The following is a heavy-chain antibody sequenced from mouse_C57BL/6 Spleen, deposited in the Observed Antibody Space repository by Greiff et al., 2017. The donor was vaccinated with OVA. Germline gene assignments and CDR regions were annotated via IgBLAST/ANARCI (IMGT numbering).Heavy chain of an antibody. CDR1: GYTFTSYW. D-gene: IGHD1-1*01. CDR2: IHPNSGST. CDR3: ARSNYGTWYFDV. J-gene: IGHJ1*03. V-gene: IGHV1-64*01. Sequence: VKLQQPGAELVKPGASVKLSCKASGYTFTSYWMHWVKQRPGQGLEWIGMIHPNSGSTNYNEKFKSKATLTVDKSSSTAYMQLSSLTSEDSAVYYCARSNYGTWYFDVWGTGTTVTVSS.